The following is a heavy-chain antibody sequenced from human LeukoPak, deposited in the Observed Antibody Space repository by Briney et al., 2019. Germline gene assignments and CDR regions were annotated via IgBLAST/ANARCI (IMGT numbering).Heavy chain of an antibody. CDR3: AREDYYGSGSYHDY. D-gene: IGHD3-10*01. Sequence: GGSLRLSCAASGFTFSDYYMSWIRQAPGKGLEWVSYISSSGSTIYYADSVKGRFTISRDNAKNSLYLQMNSLRAEDTAVYCCAREDYYGSGSYHDYWGQGTLVTVSS. CDR2: ISSSGSTI. V-gene: IGHV3-11*04. CDR1: GFTFSDYY. J-gene: IGHJ4*02.